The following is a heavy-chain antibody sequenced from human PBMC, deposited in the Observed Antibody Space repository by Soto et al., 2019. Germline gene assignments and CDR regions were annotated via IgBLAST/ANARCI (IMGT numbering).Heavy chain of an antibody. CDR3: ARADMGIAVHSYDY. Sequence: ASVKVSCKASGYTFTSYGISWVRQAPGQGLEWMGWISAYNGNTNYAQKLQGRVTMTTDTSTSTAYMELRSLRSDDTAVYYCARADMGIAVHSYDYWGQGTLVTVSS. V-gene: IGHV1-18*01. J-gene: IGHJ4*02. D-gene: IGHD6-19*01. CDR1: GYTFTSYG. CDR2: ISAYNGNT.